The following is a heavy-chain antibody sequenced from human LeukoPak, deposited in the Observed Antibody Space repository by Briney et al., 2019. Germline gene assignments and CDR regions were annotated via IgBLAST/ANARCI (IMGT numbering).Heavy chain of an antibody. J-gene: IGHJ6*03. D-gene: IGHD3-22*01. V-gene: IGHV4-61*01. Sequence: SETLSLTCTVSGYSISSGYYWGWIRQPPGKGLEWIGYIYYSGSTNYNPSLKSRVTISVDTSKNQFSLKLSSVTAADTAVYYCARVPGKGYYDSSGYYAHYYYYYMDVWGKGTTVTISS. CDR2: IYYSGST. CDR3: ARVPGKGYYDSSGYYAHYYYYYMDV. CDR1: GYSISSGYY.